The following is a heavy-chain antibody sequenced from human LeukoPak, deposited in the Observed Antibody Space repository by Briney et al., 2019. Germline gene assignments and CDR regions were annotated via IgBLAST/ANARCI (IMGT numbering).Heavy chain of an antibody. CDR2: IIPILGIA. V-gene: IGHV1-69*04. CDR3: ARDFSWTGDYYYYGMDV. D-gene: IGHD3/OR15-3a*01. Sequence: SVKVSCKASGGTFSSYAISWVRQAPGQGLEWMGRIIPILGIANYAQKFQGRVTITADKSTSTAYMEMSSLRSEDTAVYYCARDFSWTGDYYYYGMDVWGQGTTVTVSS. J-gene: IGHJ6*02. CDR1: GGTFSSYA.